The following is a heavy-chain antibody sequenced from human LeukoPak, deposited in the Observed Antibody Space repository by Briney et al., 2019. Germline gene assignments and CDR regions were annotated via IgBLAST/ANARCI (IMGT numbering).Heavy chain of an antibody. CDR2: IYPGDSDT. Sequence: GESLKISCKGSGYSFTSYWIGWVRQMPGKGLEWMGIIYPGDSDTRYSPSFQGQVTISADKSISTAYLQWSSLKASDTATYYCARHIVVVTAIGAFDIWGQGTMVTVSS. V-gene: IGHV5-51*01. J-gene: IGHJ3*02. CDR1: GYSFTSYW. CDR3: ARHIVVVTAIGAFDI. D-gene: IGHD2-21*02.